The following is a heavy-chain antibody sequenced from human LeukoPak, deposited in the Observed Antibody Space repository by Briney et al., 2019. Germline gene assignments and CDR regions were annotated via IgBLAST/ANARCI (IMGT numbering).Heavy chain of an antibody. CDR3: ARVKPVPTVSFDP. D-gene: IGHD4-17*01. CDR2: INPNSLIP. Sequence: ASVKVSCKASGYTLGDYDINWVRQAPGQGLEYMGWINPNSLIPGYARKFRGRVTLTMDTSIRTAYMELSGLTYDDTAIYYCARVKPVPTVSFDPWGQGTLVTVSS. CDR1: GYTLGDYD. V-gene: IGHV1-8*01. J-gene: IGHJ5*02.